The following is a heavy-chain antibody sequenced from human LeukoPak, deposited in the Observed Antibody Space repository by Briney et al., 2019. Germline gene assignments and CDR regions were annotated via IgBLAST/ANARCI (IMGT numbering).Heavy chain of an antibody. Sequence: PGGSLRLSCAASGFTFSSYGMHWVRQAPGKGLEWVAFIRYDGSNKYYADSVKGRFTISRDNSKNTLYLQMNSLRAEDTAVYYCAKDQVGATTGFDYWGQGTLVTVSS. V-gene: IGHV3-30*02. CDR3: AKDQVGATTGFDY. D-gene: IGHD1-26*01. CDR2: IRYDGSNK. CDR1: GFTFSSYG. J-gene: IGHJ4*02.